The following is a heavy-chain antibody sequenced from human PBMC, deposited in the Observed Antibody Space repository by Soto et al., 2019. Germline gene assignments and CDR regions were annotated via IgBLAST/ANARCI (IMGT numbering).Heavy chain of an antibody. J-gene: IGHJ1*01. CDR2: IYYSGST. CDR3: ARDSNSYFQH. Sequence: SETLSLTCPVSGGSISSGFYYWSWIRQHPGKGLEWIGYIYYSGSTYYNPSLKSRVTISVDTSKNQFSLKLSSVTAADTAVYYCARDSNSYFQHWGQGTLVTVSS. V-gene: IGHV4-31*03. CDR1: GGSISSGFYY.